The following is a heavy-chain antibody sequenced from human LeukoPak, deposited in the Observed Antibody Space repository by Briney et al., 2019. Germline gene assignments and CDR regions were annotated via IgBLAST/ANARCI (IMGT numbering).Heavy chain of an antibody. CDR1: GGSFIGYY. J-gene: IGHJ5*02. V-gene: IGHV4-34*01. Sequence: SETLSLTCAVYGGSFIGYYWSWIRQPPGKGLEWIGEINHSGSTNYNPSLKSRVTISVDTSKNQFSLKLSSVTAADTAVYYCARARRRFDPWGQGTLVTVSS. CDR2: INHSGST. CDR3: ARARRRFDP.